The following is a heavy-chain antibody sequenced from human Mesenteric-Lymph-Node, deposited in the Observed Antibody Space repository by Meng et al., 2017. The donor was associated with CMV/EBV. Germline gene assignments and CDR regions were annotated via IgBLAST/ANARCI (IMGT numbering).Heavy chain of an antibody. CDR1: VGSFSDYY. V-gene: IGHV4-34*01. J-gene: IGHJ4*02. CDR3: SSHQRWLKSEGGFNY. D-gene: IGHD4-23*01. CDR2: INNSGST. Sequence: HVQLQLCGECSVKPSETLSLTCAVYVGSFSDYYWCWIRQHPGKGLEWNGEINNSGSTNYNPSLKSRVTISVATSKNQFSLKLSSVTAADTAVYYCSSHQRWLKSEGGFNYWGQGTLVTVSS.